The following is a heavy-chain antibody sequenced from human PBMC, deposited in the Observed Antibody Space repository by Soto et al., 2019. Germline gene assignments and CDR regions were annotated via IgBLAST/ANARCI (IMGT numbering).Heavy chain of an antibody. J-gene: IGHJ4*02. Sequence: QVHLVQSGAEVKKPGASVKVSCKASGYTFTNYYIHWVRQAPGQGLGWLGINRHSGGRTENAQRFQGRVTMTTDTSTSTFYMELTSLTSEDTAVYYCAREPNESYYFDYWGQGTLVTVSS. CDR2: NRHSGGRT. CDR3: AREPNESYYFDY. CDR1: GYTFTNYY. V-gene: IGHV1-46*01. D-gene: IGHD5-18*01.